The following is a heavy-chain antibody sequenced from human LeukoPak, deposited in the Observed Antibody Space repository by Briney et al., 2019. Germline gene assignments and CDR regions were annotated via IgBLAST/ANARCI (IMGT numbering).Heavy chain of an antibody. Sequence: PGGSLSLSCAASGFTFSDYYMSWIRQAPGKGLEWISYISSSGGTIYYTNSVKGRFTISRANAKNSLYLQMNSLRAEDTAGYYCVTEAVVVIPIWAFDPRGQGTLVTVSS. V-gene: IGHV3-11*04. J-gene: IGHJ5*02. CDR3: VTEAVVVIPIWAFDP. CDR2: ISSSGGTI. D-gene: IGHD2-21*01. CDR1: GFTFSDYY.